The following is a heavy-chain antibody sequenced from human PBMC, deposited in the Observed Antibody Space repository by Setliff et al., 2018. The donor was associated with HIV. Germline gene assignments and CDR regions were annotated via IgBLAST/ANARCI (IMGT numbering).Heavy chain of an antibody. CDR2: GKEDGSEE. Sequence: GGSLRLSCAASGFTFSNAWMSWVRQAPGKGLEWVAKGKEDGSEEYYVDSVKGRFTISRDNAKNSLYLQMNSLRAEDTAVYYCAREEPSIAARPFDYWGQGTLVTVSS. V-gene: IGHV3-7*03. CDR3: AREEPSIAARPFDY. CDR1: GFTFSNAW. J-gene: IGHJ4*02. D-gene: IGHD6-6*01.